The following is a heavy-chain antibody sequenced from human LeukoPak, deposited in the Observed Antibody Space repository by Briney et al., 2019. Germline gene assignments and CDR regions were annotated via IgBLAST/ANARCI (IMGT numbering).Heavy chain of an antibody. Sequence: GGPLRLSCAASGFTFNNAWMNWVRQAPGKGPEWVSSISPGSSYKFCADSVEGRFTISRDDAKNSVYLQMNNLRVDDTAAYYCATERLGIFEFWGQGSLVTVSS. CDR3: ATERLGIFEF. CDR1: GFTFNNAW. CDR2: ISPGSSYK. D-gene: IGHD3-3*01. J-gene: IGHJ4*02. V-gene: IGHV3-21*04.